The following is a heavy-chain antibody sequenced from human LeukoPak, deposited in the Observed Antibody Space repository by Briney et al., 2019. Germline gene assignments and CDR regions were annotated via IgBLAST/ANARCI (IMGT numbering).Heavy chain of an antibody. D-gene: IGHD6-19*01. CDR1: GFTFSSYA. CDR2: ISGSGGST. J-gene: IGHJ4*02. CDR3: AKTIQWPYYFDY. Sequence: QPGGSLRLSCAASGFTFSSYAMSWVRQAPGRGLEWVSAISGSGGSTYYADSVKGRFTISRDNSKNTLYLQMNSLRAEDTAVYYCAKTIQWPYYFDYWGQGTLVTVSS. V-gene: IGHV3-23*01.